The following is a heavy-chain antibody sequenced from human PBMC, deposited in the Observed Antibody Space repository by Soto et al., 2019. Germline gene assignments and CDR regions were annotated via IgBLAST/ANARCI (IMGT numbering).Heavy chain of an antibody. J-gene: IGHJ4*02. CDR1: GFTFSSYS. CDR3: ARGTESYYDILTGPDY. V-gene: IGHV3-21*01. Sequence: GGSLRLSCAASGFTFSSYSMNWVRQAPGKGLEWVSSISSSSSSYIYYADSVKGRFTISRDNAKNSLYLQMNSLRAEDTAVYYCARGTESYYDILTGPDYWGQGTLVTVSS. D-gene: IGHD3-9*01. CDR2: ISSSSSSYI.